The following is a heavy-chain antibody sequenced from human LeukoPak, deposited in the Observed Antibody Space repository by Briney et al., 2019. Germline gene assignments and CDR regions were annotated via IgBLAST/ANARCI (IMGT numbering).Heavy chain of an antibody. Sequence: GASVKVSCKASGYTFTSYGISWVRQAPGQGLEWMGWISAYNGNTNYAQKLQGRVTMTTDTSTSIAYMELRSLRSDDTAVYYCARELVVRGVIDAFDIWGQGTTVTVSS. CDR2: ISAYNGNT. CDR3: ARELVVRGVIDAFDI. CDR1: GYTFTSYG. J-gene: IGHJ3*02. D-gene: IGHD3-10*01. V-gene: IGHV1-18*01.